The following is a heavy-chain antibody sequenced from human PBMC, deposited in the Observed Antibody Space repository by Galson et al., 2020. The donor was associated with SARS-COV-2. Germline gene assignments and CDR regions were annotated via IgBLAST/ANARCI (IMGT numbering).Heavy chain of an antibody. Sequence: GGSLRLSCAASGFTFSSYDMHWVRQATGKGLEWVSAIGTAGDTYYPGSVKGRFTISRENAKNSLYLQMNSLRAGDTAVYYCARGLSRVTMVRGVPYWFDPWGQGTLVTVSS. D-gene: IGHD3-10*01. V-gene: IGHV3-13*01. J-gene: IGHJ5*02. CDR1: GFTFSSYD. CDR3: ARGLSRVTMVRGVPYWFDP. CDR2: IGTAGDT.